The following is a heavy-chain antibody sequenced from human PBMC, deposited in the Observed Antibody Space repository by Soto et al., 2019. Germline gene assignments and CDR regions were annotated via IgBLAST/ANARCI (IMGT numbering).Heavy chain of an antibody. V-gene: IGHV1-3*01. J-gene: IGHJ3*02. CDR1: GYTFTSYA. Sequence: QVRLVQSGAEVKKPGASVKVSCKASGYTFTSYAMHWVRQAPGQRLEWMGWINAGNGNTKYSQKFQGRVTITRDTSASTAYMELSSLRSEDTAVYYCARDWAAAGYDAFDIWGQGTMVTVSS. CDR2: INAGNGNT. CDR3: ARDWAAAGYDAFDI. D-gene: IGHD6-13*01.